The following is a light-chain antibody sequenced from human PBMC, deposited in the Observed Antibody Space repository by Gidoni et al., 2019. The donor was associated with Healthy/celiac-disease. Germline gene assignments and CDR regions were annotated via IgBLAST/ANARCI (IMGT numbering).Light chain of an antibody. CDR3: QQSYSKHEIT. Sequence: DIQMTQSPSSLSASVGDRVTITCRASQSISSYLNWYQQKPGQAPKLLIYAASSLQSGVPSRFSGSRYGTDFTLTISSLQPEDFATYDGQQSYSKHEITFGQGTRLEIK. J-gene: IGKJ5*01. CDR1: QSISSY. CDR2: AAS. V-gene: IGKV1-39*01.